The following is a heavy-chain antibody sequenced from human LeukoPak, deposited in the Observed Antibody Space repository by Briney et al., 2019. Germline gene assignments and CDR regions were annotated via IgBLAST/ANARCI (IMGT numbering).Heavy chain of an antibody. Sequence: GRSLTLCCEGSGFSFDAYAMHSVRQIAGKGLERLSGINWDSENKAYADSVRGRFTISRDNAKKTLYLQMNSLTTDHTALYYCARDSIADGWTHFDYWGQGTLVTVSS. CDR2: INWDSENK. J-gene: IGHJ4*02. CDR1: GFSFDAYA. CDR3: ARDSIADGWTHFDY. D-gene: IGHD3/OR15-3a*01. V-gene: IGHV3-9*01.